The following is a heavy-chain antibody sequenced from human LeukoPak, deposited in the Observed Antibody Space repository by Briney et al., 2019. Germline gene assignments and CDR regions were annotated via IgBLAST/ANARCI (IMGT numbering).Heavy chain of an antibody. CDR2: IYYSGST. V-gene: IGHV4-39*07. CDR1: GGSISSSSYY. Sequence: SSETLSLTCTVSGGSISSSSYYWGWIRQPPGKGLEWIGSIYYSGSTYYNPSLKSRVTISVDTSKNQFSLKLSSVTAADTATYYCARDYYGSGSYYNDYWGQGTLVTVSS. J-gene: IGHJ4*02. CDR3: ARDYYGSGSYYNDY. D-gene: IGHD3-10*01.